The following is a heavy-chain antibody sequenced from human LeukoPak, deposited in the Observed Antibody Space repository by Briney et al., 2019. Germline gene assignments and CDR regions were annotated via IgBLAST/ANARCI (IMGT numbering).Heavy chain of an antibody. CDR2: INHNGNVN. J-gene: IGHJ6*02. CDR3: ARGGGLDV. V-gene: IGHV3-7*03. CDR1: GFTFSSYS. Sequence: GGSLRLSCAASGFTFSSYSMSWVRQAPGKGLEWVASINHNGNVNYYVDSVKGRFTISRDNAKNSLYLQMSNLRAEDTAVYFCARGGGLDVWGQGATVTVSS. D-gene: IGHD3-16*01.